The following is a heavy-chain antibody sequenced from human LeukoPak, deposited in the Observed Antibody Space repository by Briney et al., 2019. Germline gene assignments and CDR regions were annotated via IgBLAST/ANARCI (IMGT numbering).Heavy chain of an antibody. CDR2: INTDGSST. V-gene: IGHV3-74*01. D-gene: IGHD3-22*01. CDR3: ARELTYYYDSSGPNWFDP. Sequence: PGGSLRLSCAASGFTFSSYWMHWVRQAPGKGLVWVSRINTDGSSTSYADSVKGRFTISRDNAKNTLYLQMNSLRAEDTAVYYCARELTYYYDSSGPNWFDPWGQGTLVTVSS. CDR1: GFTFSSYW. J-gene: IGHJ5*02.